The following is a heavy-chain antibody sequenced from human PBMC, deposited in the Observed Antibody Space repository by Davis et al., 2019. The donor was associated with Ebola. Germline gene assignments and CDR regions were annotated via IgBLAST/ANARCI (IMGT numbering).Heavy chain of an antibody. V-gene: IGHV1-69*13. CDR3: ARDAGGSGYYGSWFDP. Sequence: SVKVSCKASGGTFSNYAITWVRQAPGQGLEWMGGIIPIFGTANYAQKFQGRLTITADESTTTAYMELRSLGSEDTAVYYCARDAGGSGYYGSWFDPWGQGTLVTVSS. CDR2: IIPIFGTA. CDR1: GGTFSNYA. D-gene: IGHD3-3*01. J-gene: IGHJ5*02.